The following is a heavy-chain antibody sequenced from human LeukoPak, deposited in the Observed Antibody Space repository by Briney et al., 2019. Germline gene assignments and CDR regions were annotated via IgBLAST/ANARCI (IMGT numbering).Heavy chain of an antibody. V-gene: IGHV3-33*06. CDR1: GFTFSSYG. D-gene: IGHD2-15*01. Sequence: GRSLRLSCAAPGFTFSSYGMHWVRQAPGKGLEWVAVIWYDGSNKYYADSVKGRFTISRDNSKNTLYLQMNSLRAEDTAVYYCAKMGQVRVRWYYFDYWGQGTLVTVSS. CDR3: AKMGQVRVRWYYFDY. CDR2: IWYDGSNK. J-gene: IGHJ4*02.